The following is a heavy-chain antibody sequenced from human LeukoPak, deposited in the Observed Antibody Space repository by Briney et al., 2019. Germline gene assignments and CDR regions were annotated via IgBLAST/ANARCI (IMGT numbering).Heavy chain of an antibody. V-gene: IGHV3-7*04. CDR2: INRDGSEE. CDR3: ARGDAFSGDH. D-gene: IGHD2-2*01. Sequence: PGGSLRLSCVASGFTFSNYWMSWVRQAPGRGLKLVANINRDGSEEYYVDSVKGRFTISRDNTKNSLYVQMNSLKAEDTAVYYCARGDAFSGDHWGQGALVTVSS. J-gene: IGHJ4*02. CDR1: GFTFSNYW.